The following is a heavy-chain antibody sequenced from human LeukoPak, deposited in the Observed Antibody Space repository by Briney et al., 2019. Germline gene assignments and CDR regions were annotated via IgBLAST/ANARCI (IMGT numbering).Heavy chain of an antibody. D-gene: IGHD6-13*01. CDR1: GFTFSNAW. CDR3: TTVPPLYSSSWYGRYYYYGMDV. Sequence: GGPLRLSCAASGFTFSNAWMSWVHQAPGKGLEWVGRIKSKTDGGQTDYAAPVKGRFTISRDDSKNTLYLQMNSLKTEDTAVYYCTTVPPLYSSSWYGRYYYYGMDVWGKGTTVTVSS. CDR2: IKSKTDGGQT. J-gene: IGHJ6*04. V-gene: IGHV3-15*01.